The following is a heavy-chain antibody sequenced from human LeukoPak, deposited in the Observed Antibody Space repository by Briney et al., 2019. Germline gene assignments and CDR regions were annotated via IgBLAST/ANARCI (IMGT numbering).Heavy chain of an antibody. Sequence: SETLSLTCAVSGGSISSGGYSWSWIRQPPGKGLEWIGYIYHSGSTYYNPSLKSRVTISVDTSKNQFSLKLSSVTAADTAVYYCARGRGRGYYFDYWGQGTLVTVSS. CDR2: IYHSGST. J-gene: IGHJ4*02. CDR3: ARGRGRGYYFDY. CDR1: GGSISSGGYS. V-gene: IGHV4-30-2*01. D-gene: IGHD3-16*01.